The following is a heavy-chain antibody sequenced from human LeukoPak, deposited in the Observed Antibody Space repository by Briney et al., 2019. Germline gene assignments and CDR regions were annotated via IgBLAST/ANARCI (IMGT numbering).Heavy chain of an antibody. J-gene: IGHJ4*02. D-gene: IGHD1-26*01. CDR1: TFSVSTNY. CDR3: VRDPPEREELFDY. V-gene: IGHV3-66*01. Sequence: GGSLRLSCAASTFSVSTNYMSWVRQAPGKGLEWISVLYSSGYTKYADSVRGRFSISRDNSENTLSLQMNSLRAEDTAVYYCVRDPPEREELFDYWGQGTLVTVSS. CDR2: LYSSGYT.